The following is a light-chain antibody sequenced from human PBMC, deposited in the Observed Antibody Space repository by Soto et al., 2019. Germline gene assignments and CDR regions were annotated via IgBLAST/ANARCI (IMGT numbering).Light chain of an antibody. J-gene: IGKJ4*01. CDR3: QQYQNLVT. V-gene: IGKV3-20*01. Sequence: EIVLTQSPDTLSLSPGERATLSCRTSQSISSSYLARYQQKAGQAPRLLIYGTFSRATGVPDRFSGSGSGTDFTLTISRLEPEDFALYFCQQYQNLVTFGGGTKVEIK. CDR1: QSISSSY. CDR2: GTF.